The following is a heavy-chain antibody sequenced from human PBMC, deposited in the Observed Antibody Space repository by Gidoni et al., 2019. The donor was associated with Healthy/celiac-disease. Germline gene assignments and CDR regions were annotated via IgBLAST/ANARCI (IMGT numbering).Heavy chain of an antibody. V-gene: IGHV4-39*01. CDR2: IYYSGST. Sequence: QLQLQESGPGLVKPSETLSLTCTVSGGSISSSSYYWGWIRQPPGKGLEWIGSIYYSGSTYYNPSLKSRVTISVDTSKNQFSLKLSSVTAADTAVYYCASNDYGDYDAGQRFDYWGQGTLVTVSS. CDR3: ASNDYGDYDAGQRFDY. D-gene: IGHD4-17*01. J-gene: IGHJ4*02. CDR1: GGSISSSSYY.